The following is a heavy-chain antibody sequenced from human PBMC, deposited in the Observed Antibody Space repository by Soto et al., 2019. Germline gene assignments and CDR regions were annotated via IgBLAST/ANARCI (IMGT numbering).Heavy chain of an antibody. CDR1: GGSISSGDYY. CDR2: IYYSGST. V-gene: IGHV4-30-4*01. D-gene: IGHD3-16*02. Sequence: PSETLSLTCTVSGGSISSGDYYWSWIRQPPGKGLEWIGYIYYSGSTYYNPSLKSRVTISVDTSKNQFSLKLSSVTAADTAVYYCARADYDYVWGSYRYKYFDYWGQGTLVTVSS. J-gene: IGHJ4*02. CDR3: ARADYDYVWGSYRYKYFDY.